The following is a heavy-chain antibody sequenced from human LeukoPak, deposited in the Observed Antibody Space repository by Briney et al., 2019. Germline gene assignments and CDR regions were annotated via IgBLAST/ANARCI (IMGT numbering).Heavy chain of an antibody. CDR3: ARRLAAWGIAVALGGWFDP. J-gene: IGHJ5*02. D-gene: IGHD6-19*01. V-gene: IGHV4-39*01. CDR2: IYYSGST. Sequence: SETLSLTCTVSGGSISSSSYYWGWIRQPPGKGLEWIGSIYYSGSTYYNPSLKSRVTISVDTSKNQFSLKLSSVTAADTAVYYCARRLAAWGIAVALGGWFDPWGQGTLVTVSS. CDR1: GGSISSSSYY.